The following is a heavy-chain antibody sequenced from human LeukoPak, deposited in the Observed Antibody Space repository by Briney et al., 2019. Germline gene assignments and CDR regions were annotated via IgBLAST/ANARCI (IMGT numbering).Heavy chain of an antibody. Sequence: GASVKVSCKASGYTFTFHYLHWVRQAPGQGLEWMGWINPYSGVTNYVQKFQDRVTMTRDTSISTVYMDLSRLTSDDTAVYFCARETYYYDSSGFSDYWGQGTLVTVSS. J-gene: IGHJ4*02. CDR3: ARETYYYDSSGFSDY. CDR1: GYTFTFHY. CDR2: INPYSGVT. V-gene: IGHV1-2*02. D-gene: IGHD3-22*01.